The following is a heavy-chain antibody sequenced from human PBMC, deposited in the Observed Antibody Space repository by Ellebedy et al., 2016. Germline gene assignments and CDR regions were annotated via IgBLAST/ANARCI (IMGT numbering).Heavy chain of an antibody. CDR2: ITSLGRT. CDR3: ARGAGWYNP. J-gene: IGHJ5*02. V-gene: IGHV4-59*13. Sequence: SETLSLXCTVSGDSTSTYSWNWVRQTPGKGLEWIGRITSLGRTNYNPSLTSRVTISIDMSKRQFSLSLKSVTAADTAVYYCARGAGWYNPWGQGTLVTVSS. D-gene: IGHD6-13*01. CDR1: GDSTSTYS.